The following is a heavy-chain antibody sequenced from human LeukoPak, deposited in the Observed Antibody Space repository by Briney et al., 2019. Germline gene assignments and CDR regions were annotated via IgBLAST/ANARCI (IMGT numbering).Heavy chain of an antibody. V-gene: IGHV4-59*08. D-gene: IGHD2/OR15-2a*01. CDR3: AGHHPRNTVDF. J-gene: IGHJ4*02. CDR1: GGSISSYY. CDR2: IYYSGST. Sequence: SETLSLTCTVSGGSISSYYWSWIRQLPGKGLEWIGYIYYSGSTNYNPSLKSRVTISLDTSKNQFSLKLSSVTAADTAVYYCAGHHPRNTVDFWGQGTLVTVSS.